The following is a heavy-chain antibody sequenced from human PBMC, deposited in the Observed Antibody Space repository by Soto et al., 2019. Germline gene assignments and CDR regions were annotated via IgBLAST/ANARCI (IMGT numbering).Heavy chain of an antibody. Sequence: GASVKVSCKASGYTFSSYGISWVRQAPGQGQEWMGWISAYNGNTNYAQKLQGRVTMTTDTSTSTAYMELRSLRSDDTAVYYCARGGIPHYNSERRPPYYYYYYGMDVWGQGTTVTVSS. CDR1: GYTFSSYG. CDR3: ARGGIPHYNSERRPPYYYYYYGMDV. J-gene: IGHJ6*02. CDR2: ISAYNGNT. D-gene: IGHD1-1*01. V-gene: IGHV1-18*01.